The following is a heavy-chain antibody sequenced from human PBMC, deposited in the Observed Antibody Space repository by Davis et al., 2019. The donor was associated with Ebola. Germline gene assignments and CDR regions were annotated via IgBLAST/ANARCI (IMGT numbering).Heavy chain of an antibody. CDR2: IYPGDSDT. J-gene: IGHJ4*02. D-gene: IGHD2-21*02. CDR3: ARVYCGGDCYSFDY. V-gene: IGHV5-51*01. CDR1: GYSFTSYW. Sequence: GESLKISCKGSGYSFTSYWIAWVRQVPGKGLEWMGNIYPGDSDTRYSPSFQGQVPLSADKSSTTAYLQWRSLKASDTAMYYCARVYCGGDCYSFDYWGQGTLVTVSS.